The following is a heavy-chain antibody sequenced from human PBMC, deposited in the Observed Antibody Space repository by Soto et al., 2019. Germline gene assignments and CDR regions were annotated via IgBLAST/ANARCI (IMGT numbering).Heavy chain of an antibody. CDR3: ATDLLRLLNMDV. Sequence: ASVKVSCKGSGYTLTELSMHWVRQAPGKGLEWMGGFDPEDGETIYAQKFQGRVTMNEDTSTDTAYMELSRLRSEDTAVYYCATDLLRLLNMDVWGQGTTLTVSS. J-gene: IGHJ6*02. V-gene: IGHV1-24*01. CDR1: GYTLTELS. CDR2: FDPEDGET. D-gene: IGHD3-22*01.